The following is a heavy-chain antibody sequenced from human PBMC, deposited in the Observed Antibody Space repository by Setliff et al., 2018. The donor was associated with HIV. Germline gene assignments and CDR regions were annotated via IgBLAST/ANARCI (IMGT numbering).Heavy chain of an antibody. V-gene: IGHV4-31*03. CDR3: ARSGDYYESSGYYRY. Sequence: PSETLSLTCTVSGGSISSGVFYWSWIRQHPGRGLEWIGYIYHSGSTFYNPSLQSRAAISVDGSKYHLSLTLFSVTAADTAVYYCARSGDYYESSGYYRYWGQGALVTVSS. CDR1: GGSISSGVFY. J-gene: IGHJ4*02. CDR2: IYHSGST. D-gene: IGHD3-22*01.